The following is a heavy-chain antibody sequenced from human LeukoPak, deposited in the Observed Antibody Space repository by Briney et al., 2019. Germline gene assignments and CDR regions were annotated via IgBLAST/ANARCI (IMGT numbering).Heavy chain of an antibody. CDR3: ARGLWFGDNGDY. CDR1: GYTFTVYY. Sequence: ASVKVSCKVSGYTFTVYYMHWVRHAPGQGLEWMGWSDPNSGGTNYAQNFQGRVTMTRDTSISTAYMELSRLRSDDTAVYYCARGLWFGDNGDYWGQGTLVTVSS. CDR2: SDPNSGGT. V-gene: IGHV1-2*02. J-gene: IGHJ4*02. D-gene: IGHD3-10*01.